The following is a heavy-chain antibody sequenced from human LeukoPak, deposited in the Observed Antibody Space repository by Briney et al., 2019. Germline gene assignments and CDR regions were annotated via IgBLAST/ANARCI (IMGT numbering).Heavy chain of an antibody. CDR1: GGSISSYY. Sequence: SETLSLTCTVSGGSISSYYWSWIRQPAGKGLEWIGRIYTSGSTNYNPSLKSRGTMSVDTSKNQFSLKLSSVTAADTAVYYCARALGYCSGGSCYSVSWFDPWGQGTLVTVSS. CDR3: ARALGYCSGGSCYSVSWFDP. V-gene: IGHV4-4*07. J-gene: IGHJ5*02. D-gene: IGHD2-15*01. CDR2: IYTSGST.